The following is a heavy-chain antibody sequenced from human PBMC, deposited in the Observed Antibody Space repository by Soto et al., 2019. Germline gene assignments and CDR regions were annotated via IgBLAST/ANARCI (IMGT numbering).Heavy chain of an antibody. CDR2: IYSGGST. D-gene: IGHD2-2*01. CDR3: ARVGLVVVPAALAAFDI. Sequence: TGGSLRLSCAASGFTVSSNYMSWVRQAPGKGLEWVSVIYSGGSTYYADSVKGRFTISRDNSKNTLYLQMNSLRAEDTAVYYCARVGLVVVPAALAAFDIWGQGTMVTVSS. CDR1: GFTVSSNY. J-gene: IGHJ3*02. V-gene: IGHV3-53*01.